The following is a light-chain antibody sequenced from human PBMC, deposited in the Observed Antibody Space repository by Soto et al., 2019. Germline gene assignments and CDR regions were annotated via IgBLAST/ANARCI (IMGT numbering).Light chain of an antibody. CDR3: QQYNNWPYT. CDR1: QSVSSN. Sequence: EIVMTQSPATLSVSPGERATLSCRASQSVSSNLAWYRQKPGQAPRLFMYDASARATGIPARFSGSGSGTELTLTISSLQSEDFAVYYCQQYNNWPYTFGQGTRLEIK. V-gene: IGKV3-15*01. CDR2: DAS. J-gene: IGKJ2*01.